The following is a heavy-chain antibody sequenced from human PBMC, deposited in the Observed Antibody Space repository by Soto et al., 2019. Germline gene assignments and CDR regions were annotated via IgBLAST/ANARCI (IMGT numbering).Heavy chain of an antibody. CDR3: ARGFDARGIVVVPAANPWYYGMEV. D-gene: IGHD2-2*01. J-gene: IGHJ6*02. CDR2: IIPLSATT. V-gene: IGHV1-69*06. Sequence: QVQLVQSGTEVKKPGSSVKVSCKASGGTLSNNAISWVRQAPGQGLEWMGGIIPLSATTNYAQKFQGRVTITADRSTSTAYMELTSMTSEDTAVYYCARGFDARGIVVVPAANPWYYGMEVWGQGITVTVSS. CDR1: GGTLSNNA.